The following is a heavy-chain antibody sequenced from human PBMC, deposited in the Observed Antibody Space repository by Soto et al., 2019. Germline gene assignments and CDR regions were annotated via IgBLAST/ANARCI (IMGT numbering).Heavy chain of an antibody. V-gene: IGHV1-69*13. Sequence: RASVKVSCKASGGTFSSYAISWVRQAPGQGLEWMGGIIPIFGTANYAQKFQGRVTITADESKSTAYMALSXLRSEDXXXDXXEGDLPGYPFXYWGQGTLVTVSS. CDR2: IIPIFGTA. D-gene: IGHD2-21*01. CDR3: EGDLPGYPFXY. J-gene: IGHJ4*02. CDR1: GGTFSSYA.